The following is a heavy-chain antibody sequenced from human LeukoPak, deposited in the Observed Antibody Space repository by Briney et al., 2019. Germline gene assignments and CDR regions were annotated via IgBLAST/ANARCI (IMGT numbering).Heavy chain of an antibody. J-gene: IGHJ4*02. CDR1: GYTFTSYD. V-gene: IGHV1-8*01. CDR3: ARGARSPIRYCSGGSCYRYYFDY. CDR2: MNPNSGNT. Sequence: ASVKVSCKASGYTFTSYDINWVRQATGQGLEWMGWMNPNSGNTGYAQKFQGRVTMTRNTSISTAYMELSSLRSEDTAVYYCARGARSPIRYCSGGSCYRYYFDYWGQGTLVTVSS. D-gene: IGHD2-15*01.